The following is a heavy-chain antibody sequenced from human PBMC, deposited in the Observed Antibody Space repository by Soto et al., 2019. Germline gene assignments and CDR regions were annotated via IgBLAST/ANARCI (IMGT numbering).Heavy chain of an antibody. CDR2: IYYSGST. CDR1: GGSISSPTFY. CDR3: ARLQSHFVPTGVFGIAY. D-gene: IGHD3-16*01. J-gene: IGHJ4*02. Sequence: SETLSLTYTVSGGSISSPTFYWGWIRQPPGKGLEWIGSIYYSGSTYYNPSLRSRVTTSVDTSKNHFSLRLSSVTAADTAVYYCARLQSHFVPTGVFGIAYWGQGTLVTVSS. V-gene: IGHV4-39*02.